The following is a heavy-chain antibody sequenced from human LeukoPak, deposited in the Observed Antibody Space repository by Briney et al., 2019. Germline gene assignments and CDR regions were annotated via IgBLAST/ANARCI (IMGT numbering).Heavy chain of an antibody. CDR3: ARTKPWPNNDVFDM. J-gene: IGHJ3*02. D-gene: IGHD6-19*01. CDR1: GFTFSRYD. CDR2: SGTVGDT. Sequence: GGSLRLSCAASGFTFSRYDMHWVRQITGKGLEWLSNSGTVGDTYYPDSVKGRFTTSRENAKNSVYLQMDSLRVGDAAVYYCARTKPWPNNDVFDMWGQGTLVIVSS. V-gene: IGHV3-13*01.